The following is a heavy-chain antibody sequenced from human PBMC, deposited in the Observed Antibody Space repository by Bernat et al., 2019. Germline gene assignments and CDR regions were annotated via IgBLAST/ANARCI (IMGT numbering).Heavy chain of an antibody. Sequence: QVQLVQSGAEVKKPGASVKVSCKASGYTFTSYAMHWVRQAPGQRLEWMGWINAGNGNTKYSQKFQGRVTITRDTSASTAYMELSSLRSEDTAVYYCATEMAIIGGFDYWGQGTLVTVSS. J-gene: IGHJ4*02. D-gene: IGHD2/OR15-2a*01. CDR1: GYTFTSYA. V-gene: IGHV1-3*01. CDR2: INAGNGNT. CDR3: ATEMAIIGGFDY.